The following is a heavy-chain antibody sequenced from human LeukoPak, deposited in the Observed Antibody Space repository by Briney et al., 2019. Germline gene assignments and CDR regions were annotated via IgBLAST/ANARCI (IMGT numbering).Heavy chain of an antibody. Sequence: SETLSLTCTVSGGSFNSGGYYWSWIRQHPGTGLEWIGYIYYTGSTYYNPPLKSRLTISIDTSKNQFSLKLSSVTAADTAMYYCARVNYRGSPRATDAPYFDSWGQGSLVTVSS. V-gene: IGHV4-31*03. CDR1: GGSFNSGGYY. CDR2: IYYTGST. J-gene: IGHJ4*02. D-gene: IGHD4-23*01. CDR3: ARVNYRGSPRATDAPYFDS.